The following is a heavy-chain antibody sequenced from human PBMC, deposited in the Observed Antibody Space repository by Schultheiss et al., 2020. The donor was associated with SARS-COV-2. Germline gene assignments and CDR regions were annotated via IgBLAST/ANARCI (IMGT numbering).Heavy chain of an antibody. J-gene: IGHJ4*02. Sequence: SETLSLTCTVSGGSISNSSYYWGWIRQPPGKGLEWIGYIYYSGSTNYNPSLKSRVTMSVDTSKNQFSLKLSSVTAADTAVYYCARGDYYYDSSGYPFDYWGQGTLVTVSS. V-gene: IGHV4-61*05. CDR1: GGSISNSSYY. D-gene: IGHD3-22*01. CDR2: IYYSGST. CDR3: ARGDYYYDSSGYPFDY.